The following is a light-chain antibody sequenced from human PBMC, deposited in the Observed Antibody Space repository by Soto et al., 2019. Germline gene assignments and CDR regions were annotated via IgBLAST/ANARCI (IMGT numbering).Light chain of an antibody. V-gene: IGKV1-39*01. Sequence: DIQMTQSPSSLSASVGDRVTITCRASQSLGTYLNWYQHKPGKAPKIIIYAASFLQPGVPSGLSGSGSGTEFTLTISSLQPEDFATYYCQQSYSTPWTFGQGTKVDIK. CDR2: AAS. CDR3: QQSYSTPWT. CDR1: QSLGTY. J-gene: IGKJ1*01.